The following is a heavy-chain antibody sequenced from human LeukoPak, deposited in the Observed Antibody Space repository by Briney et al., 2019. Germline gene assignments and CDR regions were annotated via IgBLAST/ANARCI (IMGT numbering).Heavy chain of an antibody. D-gene: IGHD2-15*01. CDR1: GFTFSTYA. J-gene: IGHJ4*02. V-gene: IGHV3-23*01. CDR3: AKVGYCSGGSCYSGSPTTLVYDY. Sequence: GGSLRLSCAASGFTFSTYAMSWVRQAPGKGLEWVSTISGGGGSTYYADSVTGRFTISRDNSKNTLYLQMSSLRAEDTAVYYCAKVGYCSGGSCYSGSPTTLVYDYWAREPWSPSPQ. CDR2: ISGGGGST.